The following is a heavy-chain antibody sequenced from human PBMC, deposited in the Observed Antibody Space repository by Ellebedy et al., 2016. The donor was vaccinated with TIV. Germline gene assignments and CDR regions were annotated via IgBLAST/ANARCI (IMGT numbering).Heavy chain of an antibody. D-gene: IGHD3-10*01. CDR1: GFTFSSYW. CDR2: INSDGSST. V-gene: IGHV3-74*01. Sequence: GGSLRLSXAASGFTFSSYWMHWVRQAPGKGLVWVSRINSDGSSTSYADSVKGRFTISRDNAKNTLYLQMNSLRAEDTAVYYCARDGPAGFGESYFDYWGQGTLVTVSS. J-gene: IGHJ4*02. CDR3: ARDGPAGFGESYFDY.